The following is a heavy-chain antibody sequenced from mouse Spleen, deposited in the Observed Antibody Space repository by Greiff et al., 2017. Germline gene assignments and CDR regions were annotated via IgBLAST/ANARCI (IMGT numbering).Heavy chain of an antibody. CDR3: TMVTTFMDY. D-gene: IGHD2-1*01. CDR2: IDPENGDT. Sequence: EVQLQQSGAELVRPGASVKLSCTASGFNIKDDYMHWVKQRPEQGLEWIGWIDPENGDTEYASKFQGKATITADTSSNTAYLQLSSLTSEDTAVYYCTMVTTFMDYWGQGTSVTVSS. V-gene: IGHV14-4*01. CDR1: GFNIKDDY. J-gene: IGHJ4*01.